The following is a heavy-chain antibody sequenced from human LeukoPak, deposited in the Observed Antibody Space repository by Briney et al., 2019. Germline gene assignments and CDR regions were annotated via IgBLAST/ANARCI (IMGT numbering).Heavy chain of an antibody. V-gene: IGHV3-53*01. D-gene: IGHD3-22*01. CDR1: GFTVSSNY. CDR3: ARSGGYYDSSGPYYFDY. CDR2: IYSGGST. Sequence: PGGSLRLSCAASGFTVSSNYMSWVRQAPGKGLEWVSVIYSGGSTYYADSVKGRFTISRDNSKNTLYLQMNSLRAEDTAVYYCARSGGYYDSSGPYYFDYWGQGTLVTVSS. J-gene: IGHJ4*02.